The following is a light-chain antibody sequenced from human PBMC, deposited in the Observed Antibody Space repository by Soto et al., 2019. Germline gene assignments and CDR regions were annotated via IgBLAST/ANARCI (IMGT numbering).Light chain of an antibody. J-gene: IGLJ2*01. CDR1: RDDIGAYDY. CDR2: EVT. Sequence: QSVLTQPASVSGSPGQSITISCAGTRDDIGAYDYVSWYQQHPGNAPKLLVYEVTNRPSGVSGRFSGSKSGNTASPTISGLQAEDEADYYCNSYTNSSAVVFGGGTKVTVL. V-gene: IGLV2-14*01. CDR3: NSYTNSSAVV.